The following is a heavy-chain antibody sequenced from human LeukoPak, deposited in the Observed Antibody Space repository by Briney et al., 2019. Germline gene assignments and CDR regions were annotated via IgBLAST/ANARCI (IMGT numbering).Heavy chain of an antibody. V-gene: IGHV3-9*01. CDR1: GFTFDDYA. D-gene: IGHD2-2*01. Sequence: GGSLRLSCAASGFTFDDYAMHWVRQAPGKGLEWVSGISWNSGSIGYADSVKGRFTISRDNAKNSLYLQMDSPRAEDTYLYYCAKERCSSTSCYLDYWGQGILVTVSS. J-gene: IGHJ4*02. CDR3: AKERCSSTSCYLDY. CDR2: ISWNSGSI.